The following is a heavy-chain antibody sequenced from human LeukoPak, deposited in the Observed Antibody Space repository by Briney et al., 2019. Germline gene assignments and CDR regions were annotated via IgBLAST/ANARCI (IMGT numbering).Heavy chain of an antibody. CDR2: IYSGGST. V-gene: IGHV3-53*01. CDR3: ARGVGMVRGSPLDAFDI. J-gene: IGHJ3*02. Sequence: GGSLRLSCAASGFTVSSNYMSWVRQAPGKGLEWVSVIYSGGSTYYADSVKGRFTISRDNSKNTLYLQMNSLRAEDTAVYYCARGVGMVRGSPLDAFDIWGQGTMVTVSS. CDR1: GFTVSSNY. D-gene: IGHD3-10*01.